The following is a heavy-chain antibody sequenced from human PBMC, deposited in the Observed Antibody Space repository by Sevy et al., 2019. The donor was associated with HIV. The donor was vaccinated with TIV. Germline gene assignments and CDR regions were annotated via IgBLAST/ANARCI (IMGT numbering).Heavy chain of an antibody. J-gene: IGHJ6*02. Sequence: GGSLRLSCVASGFTFSNYYAMHWVRQAPGKGLEWVALISYDGSDKYYADSVKGRFTISRDNFKNTLFLQMNSLTTEDTAVYYCARPRANYVDHYFFYAMDVWGQGTRVTVSS. V-gene: IGHV3-30-3*01. D-gene: IGHD4-17*01. CDR1: GFTFSNYYA. CDR2: ISYDGSDK. CDR3: ARPRANYVDHYFFYAMDV.